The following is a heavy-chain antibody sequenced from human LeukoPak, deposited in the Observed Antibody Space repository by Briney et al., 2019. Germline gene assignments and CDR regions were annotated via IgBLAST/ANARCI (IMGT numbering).Heavy chain of an antibody. Sequence: PGGSLRLSCAASGFTFSSYWMSWVRQAPGKGLEWVANIKQDGSEKYYVDSVKGRFTISRDNSKNTLYLQMNSLRAEDTAVYYCAKGGAYYDILTGYEYRGYFDYWGQGTLVTVSS. D-gene: IGHD3-9*01. CDR3: AKGGAYYDILTGYEYRGYFDY. CDR2: IKQDGSEK. J-gene: IGHJ4*02. V-gene: IGHV3-7*03. CDR1: GFTFSSYW.